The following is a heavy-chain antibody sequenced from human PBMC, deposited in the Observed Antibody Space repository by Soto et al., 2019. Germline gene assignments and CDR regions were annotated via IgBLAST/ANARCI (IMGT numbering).Heavy chain of an antibody. J-gene: IGHJ4*02. CDR3: AKDIRAGYCSSTSCPSFFDY. V-gene: IGHV3-23*01. Sequence: PGGSLRLSCAASGFTFSSYAMSWVRQAPGKGLEWVSAISGSGGSTYYADSVKGRFTISRDNSKNTLYLQMNSLRAEDTAVYYCAKDIRAGYCSSTSCPSFFDYWGQGTLVTVSS. CDR2: ISGSGGST. D-gene: IGHD2-2*01. CDR1: GFTFSSYA.